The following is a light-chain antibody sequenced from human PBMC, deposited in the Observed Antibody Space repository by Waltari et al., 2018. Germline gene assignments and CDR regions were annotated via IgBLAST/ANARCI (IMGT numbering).Light chain of an antibody. CDR2: GTS. CDR3: QSYDNSLSGFYV. V-gene: IGLV1-40*01. J-gene: IGLJ1*01. Sequence: QSVLTQPPSVSGAPGQRVTISCSGRSSNIGAGVDVQWYQQLPGAAPKVLIFGTSKRPSGVPDRFSGTKSGTSASLAITGLKAEDEADYYCQSYDNSLSGFYVFGPGTKVTVL. CDR1: SSNIGAGVD.